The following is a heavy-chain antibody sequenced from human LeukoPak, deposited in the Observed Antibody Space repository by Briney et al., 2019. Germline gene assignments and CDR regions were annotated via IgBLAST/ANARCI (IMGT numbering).Heavy chain of an antibody. V-gene: IGHV5-51*01. J-gene: IGHJ6*02. CDR3: VRWSSNYYYYGMDV. D-gene: IGHD6-19*01. CDR2: IYPDDSDT. Sequence: GESLQISCKGSGYSFTSYWIGWVRQMPGKGLEWMGIIYPDDSDTRYSPSFQGQVTISADKSISTVYLQWSSLKASDTAMYYCVRWSSNYYYYGMDVWGQGTTVTVSS. CDR1: GYSFTSYW.